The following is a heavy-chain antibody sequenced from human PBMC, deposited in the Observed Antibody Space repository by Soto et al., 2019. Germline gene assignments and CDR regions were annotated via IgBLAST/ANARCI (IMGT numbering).Heavy chain of an antibody. Sequence: LRLSCAASGFTFSSYWMHWVRQAPGKGLVWVSRINPDGTTTTYADSVKGRFTISRDNAKNTLYLQMNSLRGDDTAVYYCARVPTGRYGVWNYWGQGPLVTVSS. D-gene: IGHD3-16*01. CDR3: ARVPTGRYGVWNY. CDR1: GFTFSSYW. V-gene: IGHV3-74*01. J-gene: IGHJ4*02. CDR2: INPDGTTT.